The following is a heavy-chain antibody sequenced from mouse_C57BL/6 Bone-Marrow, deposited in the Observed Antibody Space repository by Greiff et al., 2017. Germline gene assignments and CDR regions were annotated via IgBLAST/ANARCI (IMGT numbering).Heavy chain of an antibody. J-gene: IGHJ2*01. CDR2: IDPETGGT. D-gene: IGHD1-1*01. CDR3: TRAHYYGSRYDY. V-gene: IGHV1-15*01. Sequence: QVQLKESGAELVRPGASVTLSCKASGYTFTDYEMHWVKQTPVHGLEWIGAIDPETGGTAYNQKFNGKAILTADKSSSTAYMELRSLTSENSAVYYCTRAHYYGSRYDYWDRGNTLTVSS. CDR1: GYTFTDYE.